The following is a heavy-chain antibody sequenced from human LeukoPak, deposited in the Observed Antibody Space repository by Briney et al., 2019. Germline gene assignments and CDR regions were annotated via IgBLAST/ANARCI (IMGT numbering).Heavy chain of an antibody. CDR2: IYYSGST. Sequence: PSETLSLTCTVSGGSISSSSYYWGWIRQPPGEGLEWIGSIYYSGSTYYNPSLKSRVTISVDTSKNQFSLKLSSVTAADTAVYYCARLSLEYSSSGDYWGQGTLVTVSS. CDR1: GGSISSSSYY. D-gene: IGHD6-6*01. J-gene: IGHJ4*02. CDR3: ARLSLEYSSSGDY. V-gene: IGHV4-39*01.